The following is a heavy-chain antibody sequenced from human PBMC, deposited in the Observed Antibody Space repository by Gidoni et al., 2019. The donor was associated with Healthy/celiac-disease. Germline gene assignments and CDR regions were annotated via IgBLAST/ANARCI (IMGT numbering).Heavy chain of an antibody. V-gene: IGHV4-39*01. CDR3: ARRRGIAAAGSNWFDP. J-gene: IGHJ5*02. CDR1: GGSISSSSYY. CDR2: IYYSGST. D-gene: IGHD6-13*01. Sequence: QLQLQESGPGLVKPSETMSLTCTVSGGSISSSSYYWGWIRQPPGKGLEWIGSIYYSGSTYYNPSLKSRVTISVDTSKNQFSLKLSSVTAADPAVYYCARRRGIAAAGSNWFDPWGQGTLVTVSS.